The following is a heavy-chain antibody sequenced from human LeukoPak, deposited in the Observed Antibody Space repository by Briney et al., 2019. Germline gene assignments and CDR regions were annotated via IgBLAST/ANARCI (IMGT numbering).Heavy chain of an antibody. D-gene: IGHD3-3*01. Sequence: SETLSLTCPVCGGSFSAYYWSWIRQPPGKGLEWIGEINHSGSTNYNPSLKSRVTISVDTSKNQFSLKLSSVTAADTGVYYCASFGVVIPMRGAYMDVWGKGTTVTVSS. J-gene: IGHJ6*03. CDR3: ASFGVVIPMRGAYMDV. V-gene: IGHV4-34*01. CDR1: GGSFSAYY. CDR2: INHSGST.